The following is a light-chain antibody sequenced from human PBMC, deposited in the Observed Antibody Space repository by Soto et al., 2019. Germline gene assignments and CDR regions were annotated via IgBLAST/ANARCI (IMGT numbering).Light chain of an antibody. CDR2: AAS. V-gene: IGKV1-39*01. Sequence: DIRMTQSPSSLSATVGDRVTITCRASQSITNYLNWYQHKPGKAPKLLVYAASSLQSGVPSRFSGSGSGTDFTLTISSLQPEDFATYFCQQSHNIPFNFGPGTKVDIK. CDR1: QSITNY. J-gene: IGKJ3*01. CDR3: QQSHNIPFN.